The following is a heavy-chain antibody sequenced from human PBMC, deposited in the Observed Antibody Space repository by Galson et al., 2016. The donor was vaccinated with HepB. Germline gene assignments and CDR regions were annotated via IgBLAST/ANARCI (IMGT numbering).Heavy chain of an antibody. CDR3: VRKSTPGSGNSFEM. Sequence: SLRLSCAASAFTFSTYWLHWVRQAPGKGLEWVSRIKSDGSSTTYADSRKGRFTVSRDNARYTLYLPISSLRVEDTAVYYCVRKSTPGSGNSFEMWGQGKMVTVSS. D-gene: IGHD1-14*01. J-gene: IGHJ3*02. CDR1: AFTFSTYW. CDR2: IKSDGSST. V-gene: IGHV3-74*01.